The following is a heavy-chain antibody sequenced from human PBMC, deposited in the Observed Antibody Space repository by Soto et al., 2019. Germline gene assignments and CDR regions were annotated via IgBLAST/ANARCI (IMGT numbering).Heavy chain of an antibody. CDR3: ARDKMPGLFDY. D-gene: IGHD2-2*01. CDR1: GGSFSGYY. J-gene: IGHJ4*02. CDR2: INHSGST. V-gene: IGHV4-34*01. Sequence: QVQLQQWGAGLLKPSETLSLTCAVYGGSFSGYYWTWIRQPPGTGLEWIGEINHSGSTNYNPSLKSRDTISVDTSKNQFSLKLTSVTAADTAVYYCARDKMPGLFDYWGQGTLVTVSS.